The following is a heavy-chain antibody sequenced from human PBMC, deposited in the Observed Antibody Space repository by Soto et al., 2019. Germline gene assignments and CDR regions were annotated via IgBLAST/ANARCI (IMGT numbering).Heavy chain of an antibody. V-gene: IGHV4-4*02. Sequence: PSETLSLTCAVSGDSVTSNVWWSWVRQPPGKGLEWIGEAYHNGLTDYNPSLKSRVTMSVDTSKNEFSLMLTSLTAADTAIYYCARDAAVPGESDRFDYWGQGTLVTVSS. CDR1: GDSVTSNVW. CDR3: ARDAAVPGESDRFDY. D-gene: IGHD6-19*01. J-gene: IGHJ4*02. CDR2: AYHNGLT.